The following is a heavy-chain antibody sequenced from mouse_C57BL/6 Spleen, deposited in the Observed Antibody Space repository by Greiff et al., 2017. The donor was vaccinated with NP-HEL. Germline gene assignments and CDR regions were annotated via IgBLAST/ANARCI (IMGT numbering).Heavy chain of an antibody. Sequence: EVKLVESGGDLVKPGGSLKLSCAASGFTFSSYGMSWVRQTPDKRLEWVATISSGGSYTYSPDRVKGRFTISRDNAKNPLFLHMSSLKSESAALYYCARHTTVVEWSYFDYWGQGTTLSVSS. CDR3: ARHTTVVEWSYFDY. V-gene: IGHV5-6*02. J-gene: IGHJ2*01. CDR2: ISSGGSYT. CDR1: GFTFSSYG. D-gene: IGHD1-1*01.